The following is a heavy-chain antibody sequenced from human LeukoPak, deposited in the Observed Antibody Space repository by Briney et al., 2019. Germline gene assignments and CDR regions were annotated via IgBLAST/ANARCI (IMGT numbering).Heavy chain of an antibody. CDR2: MYYSGST. J-gene: IGHJ4*02. V-gene: IGHV4-61*05. Sequence: SETLSLTCTVSGGSISSTTYYWGWIRQPPGKVLEWIGNMYYSGSMYYSGSTYYNPSLKSRVTISADTSKSQFSLKLNSVTAADTAVYYCAGHKSGYYTAFDSWGQGTLVTVSS. CDR1: GGSISSTTYY. CDR3: AGHKSGYYTAFDS. D-gene: IGHD3-3*01.